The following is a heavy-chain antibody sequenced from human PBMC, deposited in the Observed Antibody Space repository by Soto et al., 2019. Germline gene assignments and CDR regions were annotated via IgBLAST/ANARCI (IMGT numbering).Heavy chain of an antibody. CDR2: ISDDGSRA. CDR1: GFTFSMYW. V-gene: IGHV3-74*01. D-gene: IGHD3-10*01. J-gene: IGHJ4*02. Sequence: LRLSCTASGFTFSMYWMHWVRQVPGKGPEWVSRISDDGSRADYADSVKGRFTISRDNAKNTLYLEMHVLRADDTAVYYCTRGPRPSSVGTGAFWGQGTPVTVSS. CDR3: TRGPRPSSVGTGAF.